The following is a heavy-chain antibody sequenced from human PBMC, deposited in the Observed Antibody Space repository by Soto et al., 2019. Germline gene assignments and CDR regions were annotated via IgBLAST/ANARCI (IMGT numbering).Heavy chain of an antibody. CDR3: ARDRSAVTTLPGDFDY. D-gene: IGHD4-4*01. V-gene: IGHV1-18*01. Sequence: ASVKVSWKDSGYTFTSNGICWVRQAPGQGHEWMGWISAYNGNTNYAQKLQGRVTMTTDTSTSTAYMELRSLRSDDTAVYYCARDRSAVTTLPGDFDYWGQGTLVTVSS. CDR1: GYTFTSNG. J-gene: IGHJ4*02. CDR2: ISAYNGNT.